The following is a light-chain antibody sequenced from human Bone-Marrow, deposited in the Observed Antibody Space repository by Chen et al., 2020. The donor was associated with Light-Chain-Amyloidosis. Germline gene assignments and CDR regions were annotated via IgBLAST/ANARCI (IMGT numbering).Light chain of an antibody. J-gene: IGLJ3*02. CDR2: DDT. V-gene: IGLV3-21*02. Sequence: SYVLTQPPSVSVAPGQTATITCGGTGIRSLKVHWYQQKAGQAPVMVVYDDTDRPAGIPERFSGSNSGNAATLTITRVEAGDEADYYCQVWEGSSDEVVFGGGTRLTVL. CDR1: GIRSLK. CDR3: QVWEGSSDEVV.